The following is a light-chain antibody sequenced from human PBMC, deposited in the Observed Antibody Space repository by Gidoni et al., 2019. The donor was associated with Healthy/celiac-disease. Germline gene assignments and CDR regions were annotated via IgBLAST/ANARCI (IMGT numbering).Light chain of an antibody. CDR1: QSLLHSNGCNY. V-gene: IGKV2-28*01. J-gene: IGKJ1*01. CDR3: MQALQTPPWT. Sequence: DIVMTQSPLSLPVTPGEPAYISCRSSQSLLHSNGCNYLDWYLQKPGQSPQLLIYLGSNRASGVPDRFSGSGSGTDFTLKISRVEADDVGVYYCMQALQTPPWTFGQGTKVEIK. CDR2: LGS.